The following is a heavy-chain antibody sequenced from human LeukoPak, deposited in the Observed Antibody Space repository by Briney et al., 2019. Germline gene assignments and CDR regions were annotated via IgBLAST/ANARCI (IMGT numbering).Heavy chain of an antibody. Sequence: ASVKVSCKASGYTFIAYHMHWVRQAPGQGLEWMGIINPSGGSTTYAQKFQGRITMTRDTSTYTVYMELSSLRSEDTATYYCARGQEYSYELDSWGQGTLVTVSP. J-gene: IGHJ4*02. CDR3: ARGQEYSYELDS. V-gene: IGHV1-46*01. D-gene: IGHD5-18*01. CDR2: INPSGGST. CDR1: GYTFIAYH.